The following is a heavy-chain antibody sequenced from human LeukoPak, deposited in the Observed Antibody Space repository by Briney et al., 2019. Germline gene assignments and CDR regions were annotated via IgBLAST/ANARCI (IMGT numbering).Heavy chain of an antibody. CDR2: IRYDGNNK. Sequence: GGSLRLSCAASGFIFSSYGMHWVRHAPGKGLGWVTFIRYDGNNKYYADSVKGRFTISRDNAKNSLYLQMNSLRAEDTAVYYCARGIDSSGYIYWGQGTLVTVSS. D-gene: IGHD3-22*01. CDR1: GFIFSSYG. V-gene: IGHV3-30*02. CDR3: ARGIDSSGYIY. J-gene: IGHJ4*02.